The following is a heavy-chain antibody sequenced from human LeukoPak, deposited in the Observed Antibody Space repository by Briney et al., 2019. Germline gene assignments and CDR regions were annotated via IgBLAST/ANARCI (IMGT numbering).Heavy chain of an antibody. D-gene: IGHD1-7*01. CDR2: IKSKTDGGTT. CDR1: GFTFSKAW. CDR3: TPIQNSELFIFLNY. V-gene: IGHV3-15*01. Sequence: GGSLRLSCAASGFTFSKAWMTWVRQAPGKGLEWVGRIKSKTDGGTTDYAAPVKGRFTISRDDSKNSLHLQMNSLKIEDTAMYYCTPIQNSELFIFLNYWGQGTLVTVSS. J-gene: IGHJ4*02.